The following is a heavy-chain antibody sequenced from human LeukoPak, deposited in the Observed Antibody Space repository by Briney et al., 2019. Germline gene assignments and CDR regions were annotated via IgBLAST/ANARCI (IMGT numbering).Heavy chain of an antibody. V-gene: IGHV3-33*01. J-gene: IGHJ4*02. CDR2: ICYDGSNK. CDR1: GFTFSSYG. Sequence: PGRSLRLSCAASGFTFSSYGMHWVRQAPGKGLEWVAVICYDGSNKYYADSVKGRFTISRDNSKNTLYLQMNSLRAEDTAVYYCARGGIAVAGTHYFDYWGQGTLVTVSS. D-gene: IGHD6-19*01. CDR3: ARGGIAVAGTHYFDY.